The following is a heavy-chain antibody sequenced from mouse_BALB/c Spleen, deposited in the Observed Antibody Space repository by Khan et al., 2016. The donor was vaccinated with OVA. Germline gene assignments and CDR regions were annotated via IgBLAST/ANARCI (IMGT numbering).Heavy chain of an antibody. CDR3: ARAYYRYDGYYAIDY. Sequence: QVQLKESGPGLVAPSQSLSITCTVSGFSLSRYNIHWVRQPPGKGLEWLGMIWGGGSTDYNSALKSRLSISKDNSKGQVFLKMHSLQTDDTAMYYGARAYYRYDGYYAIDYGGQGTSVTVSA. D-gene: IGHD2-14*01. CDR1: GFSLSRYN. J-gene: IGHJ4*01. V-gene: IGHV2-6-4*01. CDR2: IWGGGST.